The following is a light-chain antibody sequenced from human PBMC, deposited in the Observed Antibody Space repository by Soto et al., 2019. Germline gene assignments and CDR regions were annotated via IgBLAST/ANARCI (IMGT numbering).Light chain of an antibody. V-gene: IGKV1-9*01. CDR2: DAS. CDR1: QGISSY. CDR3: QQLNSYPLT. J-gene: IGKJ4*01. Sequence: PLAPSPSSPSASVGGRVTLPCRASQGISSYLAWYQQKPGKAPKLLIYDASTLQSGVPSRFSASGSGTEFTLTISSLQPEDFATYYCQQLNSYPLTFGGGTKVDIK.